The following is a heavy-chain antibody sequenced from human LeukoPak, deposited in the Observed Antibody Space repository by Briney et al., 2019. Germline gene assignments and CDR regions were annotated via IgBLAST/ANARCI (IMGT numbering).Heavy chain of an antibody. Sequence: ALVKVSCKASGYTFTGYYMHWVRQAPGQGLEWMGWINPNSGGTNYAQKFQGRVTMTRDTSISTAYMELSRLRSDDTAVYYCARVMKGSSYYDFWSAPAGAFDIWGQGTMVTVSS. CDR3: ARVMKGSSYYDFWSAPAGAFDI. CDR2: INPNSGGT. V-gene: IGHV1-2*02. J-gene: IGHJ3*02. D-gene: IGHD3-3*01. CDR1: GYTFTGYY.